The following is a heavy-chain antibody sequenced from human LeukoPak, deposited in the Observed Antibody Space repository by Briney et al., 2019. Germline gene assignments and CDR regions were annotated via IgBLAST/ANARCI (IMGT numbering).Heavy chain of an antibody. CDR3: ARRGYYDFWSDYSDY. J-gene: IGHJ4*02. D-gene: IGHD3-3*01. Sequence: PSETLSLTCTVSGGSISSGGYYWSWIRQHPGKGLEWIGYIYYSGSTYYNPSLKSRVTISVDTSKNQFSLKLSSVTAADTAVYYCARRGYYDFWSDYSDYWGQGTLVTVSS. CDR2: IYYSGST. CDR1: GGSISSGGYY. V-gene: IGHV4-31*03.